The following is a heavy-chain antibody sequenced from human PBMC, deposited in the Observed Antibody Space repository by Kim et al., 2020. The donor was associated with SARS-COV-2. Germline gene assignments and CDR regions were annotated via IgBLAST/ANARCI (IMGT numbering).Heavy chain of an antibody. Sequence: GGSLRLSCTASGFTLTNYAMHWVRQAPGKGLEYVAAISSNGYSTYYANFVEGRFTISRDTSNNTLYLQLGSLRAEDKAMYYCAREARNSGNYDYLDYWGQGILVSVSS. CDR2: ISSNGYST. CDR1: GFTLTNYA. CDR3: AREARNSGNYDYLDY. J-gene: IGHJ4*02. V-gene: IGHV3-64*01. D-gene: IGHD1-26*01.